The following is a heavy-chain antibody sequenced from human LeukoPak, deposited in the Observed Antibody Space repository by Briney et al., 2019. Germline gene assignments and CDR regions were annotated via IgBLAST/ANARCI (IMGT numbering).Heavy chain of an antibody. J-gene: IGHJ6*02. D-gene: IGHD7-27*01. Sequence: PSETLSLTCTVSGGSIRSSYWSWIRQPPGKGLEWXGXXXXSGTTSGSTNYNPSLKSRVTISVDTSKNQLSLQVRSVTAADTAVYYCARGSGRYYYYGVDVWGQGTTVTVSS. CDR1: GGSIRSSY. CDR3: ARGSGRYYYYGVDV. V-gene: IGHV4-4*07. CDR2: GTTSGST.